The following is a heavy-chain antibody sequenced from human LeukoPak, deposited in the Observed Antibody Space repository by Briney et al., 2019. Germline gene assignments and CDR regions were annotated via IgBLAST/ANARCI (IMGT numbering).Heavy chain of an antibody. CDR2: IYYSGST. CDR1: GGSISSYY. D-gene: IGHD5-12*01. CDR3: ARHEGYSGYDRFDY. J-gene: IGHJ4*02. V-gene: IGHV4-59*08. Sequence: SETLSLTCTVSGGSISSYYWSWIRQPPGKGLEWIGYIYYSGSTNYNPSLKSRVTISVDTSKSQFSLKLSSVTAADTAVYYCARHEGYSGYDRFDYWGQGTLVTVSS.